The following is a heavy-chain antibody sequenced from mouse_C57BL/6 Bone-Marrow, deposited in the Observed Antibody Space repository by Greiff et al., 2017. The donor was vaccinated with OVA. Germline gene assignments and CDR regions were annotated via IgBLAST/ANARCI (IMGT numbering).Heavy chain of an antibody. CDR3: TVTTVVEVGY. CDR2: IRLKSDNYAT. Sequence: DVQLVESGGGLVQPGGSMKLSCVASGFTFSNYWMNWVRQSPEKGLEWVAQIRLKSDNYATHYAESVKGRFTISRDDSKSSVYLQMNNLRAEDTGIYYCTVTTVVEVGYWGQGTSVTVSS. V-gene: IGHV6-3*01. CDR1: GFTFSNYW. D-gene: IGHD1-1*01. J-gene: IGHJ4*01.